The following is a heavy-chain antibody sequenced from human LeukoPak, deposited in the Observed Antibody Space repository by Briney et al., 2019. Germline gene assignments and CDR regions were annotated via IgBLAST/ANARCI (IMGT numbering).Heavy chain of an antibody. J-gene: IGHJ4*02. CDR3: AKDKGHRGQLAYFDY. CDR1: GFTFDDYA. CDR2: ISWNSGSI. Sequence: GGSLRLSCAASGFTFDDYAMHWVRQAPGKGLEWVSGISWNSGSIGYADSVKGRFTISRDNAKNSLYLQMNNLRAEDMALYYCAKDKGHRGQLAYFDYWGQGTLVTVSS. D-gene: IGHD6-6*01. V-gene: IGHV3-9*03.